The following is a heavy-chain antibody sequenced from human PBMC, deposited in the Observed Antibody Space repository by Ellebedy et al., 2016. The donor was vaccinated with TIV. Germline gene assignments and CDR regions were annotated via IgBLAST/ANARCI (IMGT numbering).Heavy chain of an antibody. CDR2: IFSAGST. CDR3: ARDSPLDYDFGGV. V-gene: IGHV3-53*01. J-gene: IGHJ6*04. CDR1: GFTVSNNY. Sequence: GGSLRLSXAVSGFTVSNNYMTWVRQAPGKGLEWVSVIFSAGSTYYADSVKGRFTISRDNSKNTLSLQMNSLRAEDTAVYYCARDSPLDYDFGGVWGKGTTVTVAS. D-gene: IGHD3-3*01.